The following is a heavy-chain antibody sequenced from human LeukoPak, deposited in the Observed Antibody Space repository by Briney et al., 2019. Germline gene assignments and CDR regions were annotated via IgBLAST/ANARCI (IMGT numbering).Heavy chain of an antibody. D-gene: IGHD1-26*01. CDR3: ARIQKSGSPLGAFDI. V-gene: IGHV2-70*11. Sequence: SGPTLVNPTQTLTLTCTFSGFSLSTSGMCVSCIRQPPGKALEWLARIDWDDDKYYSTSLKTRLTISKDTSKNQVVLTLTNMDPVDTATYYCARIQKSGSPLGAFDIWGQGTMVTVSS. CDR1: GFSLSTSGMC. CDR2: IDWDDDK. J-gene: IGHJ3*02.